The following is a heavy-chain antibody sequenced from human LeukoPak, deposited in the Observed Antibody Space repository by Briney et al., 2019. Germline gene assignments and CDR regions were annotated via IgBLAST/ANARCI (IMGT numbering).Heavy chain of an antibody. CDR3: ARDTRYSGYDYPGYYFDY. J-gene: IGHJ4*02. CDR2: ISSSGSTI. Sequence: GGSLRLSCAASGFTFSSYAMSWVRQAPGKGLEWVSYISSSGSTIYYADSVKGRFTISRDNAKNSLYLQMNSLRAEDTAVYYCARDTRYSGYDYPGYYFDYWGQGTLVTVSS. CDR1: GFTFSSYA. V-gene: IGHV3-48*04. D-gene: IGHD5-12*01.